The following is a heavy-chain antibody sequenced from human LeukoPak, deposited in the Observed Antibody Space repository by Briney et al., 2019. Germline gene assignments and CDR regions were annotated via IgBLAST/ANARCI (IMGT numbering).Heavy chain of an antibody. Sequence: SETLSLTCTVSGGSISSYYWSWIRQPPGKGLEWIGYIYYSGSTNYNPSLKSRVTISVDTSKNQFSLKLSSVTAAGTAVYYCARERSITIFGVGSRLFDYWGQGTLVTVSS. J-gene: IGHJ4*02. D-gene: IGHD3-3*01. V-gene: IGHV4-59*12. CDR1: GGSISSYY. CDR3: ARERSITIFGVGSRLFDY. CDR2: IYYSGST.